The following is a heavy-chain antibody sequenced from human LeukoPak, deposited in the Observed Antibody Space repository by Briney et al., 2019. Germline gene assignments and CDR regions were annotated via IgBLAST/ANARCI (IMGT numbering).Heavy chain of an antibody. CDR1: GYTFTSYG. D-gene: IGHD3-22*01. V-gene: IGHV1-18*01. CDR2: ISAYNGNT. Sequence: GASVKVSCKASGYTFTSYGTSWVRQAPGQGLEWMGWISAYNGNTNYAQKLQGRVTMTTDTSTSTAYMELRSLRSDDTAVYYCARDWSYYDSSGYIGFFDYWGQGTLVTVSS. J-gene: IGHJ4*02. CDR3: ARDWSYYDSSGYIGFFDY.